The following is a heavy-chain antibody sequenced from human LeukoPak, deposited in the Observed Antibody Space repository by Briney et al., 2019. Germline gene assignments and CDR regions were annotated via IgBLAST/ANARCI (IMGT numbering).Heavy chain of an antibody. CDR3: ATLEPEPGDFGGLAY. J-gene: IGHJ4*02. V-gene: IGHV1-24*01. CDR1: GYTLTALA. CDR2: FDSEEYDT. Sequence: ASVKVSCKVSGYTLTALALHWVRQAPGKGLEWIGGFDSEEYDTIYAQKFQGGVTMTEDTSTDTAYMELSSLSFEDTAVYYCATLEPEPGDFGGLAYWGQGTLVTVSS. D-gene: IGHD4-17*01.